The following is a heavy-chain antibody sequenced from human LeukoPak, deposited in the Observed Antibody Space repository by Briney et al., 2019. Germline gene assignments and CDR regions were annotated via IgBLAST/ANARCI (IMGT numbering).Heavy chain of an antibody. Sequence: GGSLRLSCAASGFTFSSYGMHWVRQAPSKGLEWVAVIWYDGSNKYYADSVKGRFTISRDNSKNTLYLQRNSLRAEDTAVYYCASTSGWYEPIDYWGQGTLVTVSS. J-gene: IGHJ4*02. D-gene: IGHD6-19*01. CDR3: ASTSGWYEPIDY. V-gene: IGHV3-33*01. CDR2: IWYDGSNK. CDR1: GFTFSSYG.